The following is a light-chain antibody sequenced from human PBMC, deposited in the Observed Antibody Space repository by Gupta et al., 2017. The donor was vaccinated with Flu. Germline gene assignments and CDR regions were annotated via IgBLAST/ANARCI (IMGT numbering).Light chain of an antibody. CDR2: DAS. V-gene: IGKV3-15*01. J-gene: IGKJ4*01. Sequence: ILMTQSPATLSVSPGERVTLSCKASQSVSKDLVWYQQKPGQAPRVLIYDASTRATGIPARFSGSGSGTEFTLTISSLQSEDFAIYYCQQYSKWPPLTFGGGTKVEIK. CDR1: QSVSKD. CDR3: QQYSKWPPLT.